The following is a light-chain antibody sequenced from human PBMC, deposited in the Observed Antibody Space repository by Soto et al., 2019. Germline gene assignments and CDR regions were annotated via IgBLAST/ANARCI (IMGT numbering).Light chain of an antibody. CDR2: AAS. V-gene: IGKV3-20*01. CDR3: QQYAGSPRT. Sequence: EIVLTQSPGTLSLSPGERATLSCRASQSVGDTYLAWYQQKPGRAPRLLIQAASLRATGIPDRFSGSGSGTDFTLTISRLEPEDFAVYFCQQYAGSPRTFGQGTKV. J-gene: IGKJ1*01. CDR1: QSVGDTY.